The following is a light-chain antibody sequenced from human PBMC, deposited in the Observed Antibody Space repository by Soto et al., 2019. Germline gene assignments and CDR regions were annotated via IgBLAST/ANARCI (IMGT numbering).Light chain of an antibody. CDR2: DAS. Sequence: EIVLTQSPATLSLSPGERATLSCRGSQSVSSYLAWYQQKPGQAPRLLIYDASNRATGIPARFSGSGSGTDFTLTISSLEPEDFAVYYCQQRGNWPPRYTFGQGTKLEIK. J-gene: IGKJ2*01. V-gene: IGKV3-11*01. CDR1: QSVSSY. CDR3: QQRGNWPPRYT.